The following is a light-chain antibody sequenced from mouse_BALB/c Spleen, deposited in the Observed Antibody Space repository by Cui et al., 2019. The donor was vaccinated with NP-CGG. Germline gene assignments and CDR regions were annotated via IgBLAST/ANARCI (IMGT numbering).Light chain of an antibody. Sequence: ALVPRDSALTTSPGGTVTLTCRSSTGAVTTNNYANWVQEKPDHLFTGLIGGTNNRAPGVPARFSGSLIGDKAALTITGAQTEDEAIYFCVLWYSNHWVFGGGTKLTVL. V-gene: IGLV1*01. J-gene: IGLJ1*01. CDR2: GTN. CDR1: TGAVTTNNY. CDR3: VLWYSNHWV.